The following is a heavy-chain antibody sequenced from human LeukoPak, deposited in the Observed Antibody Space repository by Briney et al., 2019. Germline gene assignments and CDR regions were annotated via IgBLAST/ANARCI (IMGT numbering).Heavy chain of an antibody. J-gene: IGHJ4*02. V-gene: IGHV1-69*05. Sequence: ASVKVSCKASGGTFSSYAISWVRQAPGQGLDWMGGIIPIFSTANYAQKFQGRVTITTDESTSTAYMELSSLRSEDTAVYYCARSIPPDYWGQGTLVTVSS. CDR3: ARSIPPDY. CDR1: GGTFSSYA. CDR2: IIPIFSTA.